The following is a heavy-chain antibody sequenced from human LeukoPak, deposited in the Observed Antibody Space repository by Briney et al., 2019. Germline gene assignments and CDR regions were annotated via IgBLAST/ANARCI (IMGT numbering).Heavy chain of an antibody. D-gene: IGHD3-22*01. CDR1: GGTFSSYA. J-gene: IGHJ4*02. V-gene: IGHV1-69*05. Sequence: SVTVSCKASGGTFSSYAISWVRQAPGQGLEWMGGIIPIFGTANYAQKFQGRVTITTDESTSTAYMELSSLRSEDTAVYYCARGGYYDSSGYSLFDYWGQGTLVTVSS. CDR3: ARGGYYDSSGYSLFDY. CDR2: IIPIFGTA.